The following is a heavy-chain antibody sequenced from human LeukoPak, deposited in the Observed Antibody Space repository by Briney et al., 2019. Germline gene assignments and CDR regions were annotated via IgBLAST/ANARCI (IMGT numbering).Heavy chain of an antibody. Sequence: SETLSLTCAAYGGSFSGYYWSWIRQPPGKGLEWIGEINHSGSTNYNPSLKSRVTISVDTSKNQFSLKLSSVTAADTAVYYCARVADAFDIWGQGTMVTVSS. V-gene: IGHV4-34*01. D-gene: IGHD3-3*02. CDR3: ARVADAFDI. CDR1: GGSFSGYY. CDR2: INHSGST. J-gene: IGHJ3*02.